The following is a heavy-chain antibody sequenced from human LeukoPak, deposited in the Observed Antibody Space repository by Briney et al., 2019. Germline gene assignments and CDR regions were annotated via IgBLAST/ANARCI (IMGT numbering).Heavy chain of an antibody. CDR3: ARHEVCGGDCSYFDY. J-gene: IGHJ4*02. CDR1: GYSFTSYW. CDR2: IYPGDSDT. D-gene: IGHD2-21*02. Sequence: GESLKISCKGSGYSFTSYWIGWVRQMPGKGLEWMGIIYPGDSDTRYSLSFQGQVTISADKSISTAYLQWSSLKASDTAMYYCARHEVCGGDCSYFDYWGQGSLVTVSS. V-gene: IGHV5-51*01.